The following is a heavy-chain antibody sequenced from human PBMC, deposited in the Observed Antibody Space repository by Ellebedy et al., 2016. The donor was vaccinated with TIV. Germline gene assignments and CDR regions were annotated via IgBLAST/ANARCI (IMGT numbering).Heavy chain of an antibody. CDR3: ARRAVYYGSGKAFDP. J-gene: IGHJ5*02. CDR2: IYYSGST. V-gene: IGHV4-4*02. CDR1: GGSICSSNW. Sequence: SETLSLXXAVSGGSICSSNWWSWVRQPPGKGLEWIGYIYYSGSTNYNPSLKSRVTISVDTSKNQFSLKLSSVTAADTAVYYCARRAVYYGSGKAFDPWGQGTLVTVSS. D-gene: IGHD3-10*01.